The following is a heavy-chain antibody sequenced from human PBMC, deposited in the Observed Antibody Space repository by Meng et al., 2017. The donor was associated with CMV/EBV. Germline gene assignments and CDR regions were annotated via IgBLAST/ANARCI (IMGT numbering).Heavy chain of an antibody. CDR2: INHSGST. D-gene: IGHD1-26*01. J-gene: IGHJ5*02. V-gene: IGHV4-34*01. CDR1: GGVFRGYY. Sequence: GAVFFEPRGSLSLASAVYGGVFRGYYWSWIRQPPGKGLEWSGEINHSGSTNYNPSLKSRVTISVDTSKNQFSLKLSSVTAADTAVYYCARGVGGWFDPWGQGTLVTVSS. CDR3: ARGVGGWFDP.